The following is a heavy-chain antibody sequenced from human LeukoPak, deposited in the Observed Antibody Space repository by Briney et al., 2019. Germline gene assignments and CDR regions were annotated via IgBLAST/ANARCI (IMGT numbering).Heavy chain of an antibody. D-gene: IGHD5-24*01. Sequence: PSETLSLTCTVSGGSISSYYWSWIRQPPGKGLEWIGYIYYSGSTNYNPSLKSRVTISVDTSKNQFPLKLSSVTAADTAVYYCARGEMATSFDYWGQGTLVTVSS. CDR1: GGSISSYY. CDR3: ARGEMATSFDY. CDR2: IYYSGST. V-gene: IGHV4-59*01. J-gene: IGHJ4*02.